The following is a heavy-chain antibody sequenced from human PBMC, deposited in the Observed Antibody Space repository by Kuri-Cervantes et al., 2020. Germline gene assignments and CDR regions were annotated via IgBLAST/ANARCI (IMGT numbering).Heavy chain of an antibody. CDR2: IKSKANSYAT. CDR3: TRRAAMGFDY. Sequence: GGSLRLSCAASGFTFSNAWMSWVRQAPGKGLEWVGRIKSKANSYATAYAASVKGRFTISRDDSKNTAYLQMNSLKTEDTAVYYCTRRAAMGFDYWGQGTLVTVSS. CDR1: GFTFSNAW. D-gene: IGHD5-18*01. V-gene: IGHV3-73*01. J-gene: IGHJ4*02.